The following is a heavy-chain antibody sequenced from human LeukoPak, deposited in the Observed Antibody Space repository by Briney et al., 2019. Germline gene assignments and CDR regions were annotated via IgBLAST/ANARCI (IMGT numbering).Heavy chain of an antibody. CDR3: ARTSSSGWPYFDY. CDR2: IYYSGST. D-gene: IGHD6-25*01. J-gene: IGHJ4*02. Sequence: SETLSLTCTVSGGSISSYYWSWIRQPPGKGLEWIGYIYYSGSTNYNPSLKSRVTISVDTSKNQFSLKPSSVTAADTAVYYCARTSSSGWPYFDYWGQGTLVTVSS. V-gene: IGHV4-59*01. CDR1: GGSISSYY.